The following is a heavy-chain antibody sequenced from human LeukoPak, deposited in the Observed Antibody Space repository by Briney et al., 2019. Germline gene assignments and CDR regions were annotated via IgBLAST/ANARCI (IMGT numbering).Heavy chain of an antibody. V-gene: IGHV3-74*01. Sequence: GGSLRLSCAASGFTFSTYWVHWVRQAPGKGLVWVSRINPDGSETDYADSVKGRFTISRGNAKNTLYLQMNSLRAEDPAVYYCATNYGSGSYRDFYFDYWGQGTLVTVAS. CDR3: ATNYGSGSYRDFYFDY. J-gene: IGHJ4*02. CDR2: INPDGSET. D-gene: IGHD3-10*01. CDR1: GFTFSTYW.